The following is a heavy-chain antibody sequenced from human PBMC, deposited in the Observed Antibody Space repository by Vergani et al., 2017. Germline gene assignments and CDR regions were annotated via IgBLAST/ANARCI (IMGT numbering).Heavy chain of an antibody. CDR2: IRSKAYGGTT. CDR1: GFTFGDYA. Sequence: EVQLVESGGGLVKPGRSLRLSCTASGFTFGDYAMSWFRQAPGKGLEWVGFIRSKAYGGTTEYAASVKGKFTISRDDSKSIAYLQMNSLKTEDTAVYYCTTLTGTTSPYYYYYGIDVWGQGTTVTVSS. V-gene: IGHV3-49*05. D-gene: IGHD1-7*01. CDR3: TTLTGTTSPYYYYYGIDV. J-gene: IGHJ6*02.